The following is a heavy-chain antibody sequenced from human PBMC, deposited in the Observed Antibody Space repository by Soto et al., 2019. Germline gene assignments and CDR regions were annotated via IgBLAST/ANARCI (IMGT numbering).Heavy chain of an antibody. CDR2: IIPIFGTA. J-gene: IGHJ5*02. CDR3: ARDQGDYYGSGSYWLDP. D-gene: IGHD3-10*01. CDR1: GGTFSSYA. V-gene: IGHV1-69*13. Sequence: GASVKVSCKASGGTFSSYAISWVRQAPGQGLEWMGGIIPIFGTANYAQKFQGRVTITADESTSTAYMELSSLRSEDTAVYYCARDQGDYYGSGSYWLDPWGQGTMVTV.